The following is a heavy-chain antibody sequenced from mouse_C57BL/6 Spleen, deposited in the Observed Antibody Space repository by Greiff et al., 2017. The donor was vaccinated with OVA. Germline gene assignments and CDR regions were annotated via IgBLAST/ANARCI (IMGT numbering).Heavy chain of an antibody. CDR1: GFTFSSYA. J-gene: IGHJ2*01. CDR3: ARGDDGYYVDFDY. D-gene: IGHD2-3*01. Sequence: EVQGVESGGGLVKPGGSLKLSCAASGFTFSSYAMSWVRQTPEKRLEWVATISDGGSYTYYPDNVKGRFTISRDNAKNNLYLQMSHLKSEDTAMYYCARGDDGYYVDFDYWGQGTTLTVSS. V-gene: IGHV5-4*01. CDR2: ISDGGSYT.